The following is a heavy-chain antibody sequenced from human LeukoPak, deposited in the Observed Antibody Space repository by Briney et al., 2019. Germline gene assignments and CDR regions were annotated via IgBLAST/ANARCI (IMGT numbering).Heavy chain of an antibody. CDR3: ARDLDGNPLGYCSSTSCYYYYYGMDV. CDR2: ISYDGSNK. Sequence: PGGSLRLSCAASGFTFSSYAMHWVRQAPGKGLEWVAVISYDGSNKYYADSVKGRFTISRDNSKNTLYLQMNSLRAEDTAVYYCARDLDGNPLGYCSSTSCYYYYYGMDVWGQGTTVTVSS. CDR1: GFTFSSYA. J-gene: IGHJ6*02. V-gene: IGHV3-30-3*01. D-gene: IGHD2-2*01.